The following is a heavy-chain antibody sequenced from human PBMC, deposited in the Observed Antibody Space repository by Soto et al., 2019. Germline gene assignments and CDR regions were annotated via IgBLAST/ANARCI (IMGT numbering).Heavy chain of an antibody. J-gene: IGHJ4*02. Sequence: EVQLLESGGGLVQPGGSLRLSCAASGFTFSSYAMSWVRQAPGKGLEWVSAISGSGGSTYYADSVKGRFTISRDNHKNTLYLQMSSLRAEDTAVYYCAKDRVSVVVAATPDYWGQGTLVTVSS. V-gene: IGHV3-23*01. CDR1: GFTFSSYA. D-gene: IGHD2-15*01. CDR3: AKDRVSVVVAATPDY. CDR2: ISGSGGST.